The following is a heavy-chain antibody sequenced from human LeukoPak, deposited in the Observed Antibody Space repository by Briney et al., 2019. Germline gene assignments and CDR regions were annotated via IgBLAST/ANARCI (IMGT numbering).Heavy chain of an antibody. Sequence: GGSLRLSCAASGFTFTSYWLTWVRQAPGKGLEWVANIKHDGSEKYYVDSVRGRFTISRDNAENSLYLQMNSLSAEHTAVYYCARHRNTYFDYWGQGTLVTVSS. J-gene: IGHJ4*02. CDR3: ARHRNTYFDY. CDR2: IKHDGSEK. CDR1: GFTFTSYW. V-gene: IGHV3-7*01.